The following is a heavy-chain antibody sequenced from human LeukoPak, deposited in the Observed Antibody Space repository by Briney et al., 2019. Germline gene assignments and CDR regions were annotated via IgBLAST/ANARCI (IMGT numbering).Heavy chain of an antibody. V-gene: IGHV3-48*03. J-gene: IGHJ4*02. Sequence: GGSLRLSCAASGFTFSSYEVIWVHQAPGKGLEWVSYISASGNTKYYADSVKGRFTVSRDNAKNSLYLQMNSLRAEDTAVYYCAREGYYYFDYWGQGTLVTVSS. CDR1: GFTFSSYE. CDR2: ISASGNTK. D-gene: IGHD1-1*01. CDR3: AREGYYYFDY.